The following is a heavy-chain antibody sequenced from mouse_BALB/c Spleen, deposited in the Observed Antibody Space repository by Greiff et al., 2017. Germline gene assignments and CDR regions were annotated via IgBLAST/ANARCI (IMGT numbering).Heavy chain of an antibody. CDR2: IWAGGST. D-gene: IGHD2-4*01. Sequence: QVQLKESGPGLVAPSQSLSITCTVSGFSLTSYGVHWVRQPPGKGLEWLGVIWAGGSTNYNSALMSRLSISKDNSKSQVFLKMNSLQTDDTAMYYCARGGMITSAWFAYWGQGTLGTVAA. CDR1: GFSLTSYG. J-gene: IGHJ3*01. V-gene: IGHV2-9*02. CDR3: ARGGMITSAWFAY.